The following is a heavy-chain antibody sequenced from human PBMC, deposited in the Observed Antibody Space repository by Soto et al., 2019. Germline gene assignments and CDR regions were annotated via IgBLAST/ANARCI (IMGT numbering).Heavy chain of an antibody. Sequence: QVQLVESGGGVVQPGRSLRLSCAASGFTFSSYGMHWVRQAPGKGLEWVAVIWYDGSNKYYADSVKGRFTISRDNSKXXLXLXXNSLRAEDTAVYYCARAHILSETIWPIYYYYGMDVWGQGTTVTVSS. J-gene: IGHJ6*02. D-gene: IGHD2-15*01. V-gene: IGHV3-33*01. CDR3: ARAHILSETIWPIYYYYGMDV. CDR1: GFTFSSYG. CDR2: IWYDGSNK.